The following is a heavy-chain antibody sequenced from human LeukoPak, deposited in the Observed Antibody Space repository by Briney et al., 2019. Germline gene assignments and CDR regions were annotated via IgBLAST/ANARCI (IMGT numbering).Heavy chain of an antibody. J-gene: IGHJ6*02. CDR1: GGSFSGYY. CDR2: INHSGST. Sequence: SETLSLTCAVYGGSFSGYYWSWIRQPPGKGLEWIGEINHSGSTNYNPSLKSRVTISVDTSKSQFSLKLSSVTAADTAVYYCARGRVITIFGVVNDPPADYYYGMDVWGQGTTVTVSS. V-gene: IGHV4-34*01. D-gene: IGHD3-3*01. CDR3: ARGRVITIFGVVNDPPADYYYGMDV.